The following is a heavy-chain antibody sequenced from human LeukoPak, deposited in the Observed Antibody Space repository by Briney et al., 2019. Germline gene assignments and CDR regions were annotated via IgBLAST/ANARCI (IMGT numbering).Heavy chain of an antibody. CDR2: ISPSDKTT. CDR3: AREGGTVTVPTKNFDY. D-gene: IGHD4-17*01. Sequence: GASVKVSCKASGYTFSSYYIHWVRQAPGQGNEWMGLISPSDKTTSYAERFQGRVTMTRDTSTSTVYSEVSSLRSEDPAVYYCAREGGTVTVPTKNFDYWGQGTLVTVSS. V-gene: IGHV1-46*01. CDR1: GYTFSSYY. J-gene: IGHJ4*02.